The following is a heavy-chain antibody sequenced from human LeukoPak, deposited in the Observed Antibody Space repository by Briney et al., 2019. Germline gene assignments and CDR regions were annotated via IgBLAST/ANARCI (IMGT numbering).Heavy chain of an antibody. V-gene: IGHV3-33*06. CDR1: GFTFSSYG. CDR3: AKDRVPLAYYYGMDV. Sequence: GRSLRLSCAASGFTFSSYGMHWVRQAPGKGLEGVAVIWYDGNNKYYADSVKGRFTISRDNSKNTLYLQMNSLRAEDTAVYYCAKDRVPLAYYYGMDVWGQGTTVTVSS. D-gene: IGHD3-10*01. J-gene: IGHJ6*02. CDR2: IWYDGNNK.